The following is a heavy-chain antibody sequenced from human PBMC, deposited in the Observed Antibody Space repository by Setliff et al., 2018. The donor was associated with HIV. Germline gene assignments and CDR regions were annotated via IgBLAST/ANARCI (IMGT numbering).Heavy chain of an antibody. D-gene: IGHD2-15*01. CDR1: RYTFTGHY. J-gene: IGHJ6*03. CDR3: ARDGRYCSGGSCFTNRASYYYYYMDV. V-gene: IGHV1-2*02. Sequence: ASVKVSCKASRYTFTGHYMHWVRRAPGQGLEWVGWINPSSGGANYAQKFQGRVTMTRDTSISTAYMELSRLTSDDTAVYYCARDGRYCSGGSCFTNRASYYYYYMDVWGKGTTVTVSS. CDR2: INPSSGGA.